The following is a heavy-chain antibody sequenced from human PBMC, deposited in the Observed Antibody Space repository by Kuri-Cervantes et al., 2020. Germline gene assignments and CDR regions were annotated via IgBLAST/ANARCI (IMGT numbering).Heavy chain of an antibody. Sequence: GESLKISCVASGFTVSSSYMTWVRQAPEKGLEWVSVIYSGGSTYYADSVKGRFTISRDNSKNTLYLQMNSLRAEDTAVYYCARGGGDYYYYYMDVWGKGTTVTVSS. CDR3: ARGGGDYYYYYMDV. J-gene: IGHJ6*03. D-gene: IGHD3-16*01. V-gene: IGHV3-66*01. CDR1: GFTVSSSY. CDR2: IYSGGST.